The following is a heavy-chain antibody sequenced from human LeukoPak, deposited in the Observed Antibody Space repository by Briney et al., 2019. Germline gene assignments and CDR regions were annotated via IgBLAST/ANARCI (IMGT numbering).Heavy chain of an antibody. CDR1: GGSISRYY. J-gene: IGHJ6*03. CDR3: ARGVRSPDYDFWSGYYTKEGYYYYYYMDV. Sequence: SETLSLTCTVSGGSISRYYWSWIRQPAGKGLEWIGRIYTSGSTNYNPSLKSRVTMSVDTSKNQFSLKLSSVTAADTAVYYCARGVRSPDYDFWSGYYTKEGYYYYYYMDVWGKGATVTVSS. D-gene: IGHD3-3*01. V-gene: IGHV4-4*07. CDR2: IYTSGST.